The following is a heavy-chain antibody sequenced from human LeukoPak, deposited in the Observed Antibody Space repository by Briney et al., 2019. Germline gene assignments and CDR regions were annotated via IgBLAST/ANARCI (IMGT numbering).Heavy chain of an antibody. CDR1: GGSISSGSYY. J-gene: IGHJ4*02. CDR2: VYDSGST. V-gene: IGHV4-61*10. CDR3: AREGLQSYLDY. Sequence: SSETLSLTCTVSGGSISSGSYYWSWIRQPAGKGLEWIGYVYDSGSTNYNPSLKSRVTISIDTSKKQFSLKLSSVTAADTAVYYCAREGLQSYLDYWGQGTLVTVSS. D-gene: IGHD5-24*01.